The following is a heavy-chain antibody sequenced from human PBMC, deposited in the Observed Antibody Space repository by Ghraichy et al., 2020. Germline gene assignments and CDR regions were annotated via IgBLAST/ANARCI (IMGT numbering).Heavy chain of an antibody. D-gene: IGHD6-6*01. J-gene: IGHJ4*02. CDR2: ISGSGGAT. Sequence: GGSLRLSCAASGFTFSSYAMSWVRQAPGKGLEWVSDISGSGGATYYADSVKGRFTISRDNSKNTLYLHMNSLRAEDTAAYYCAKDRSSSSPYYIDSWGQGTLVTVSS. V-gene: IGHV3-23*01. CDR1: GFTFSSYA. CDR3: AKDRSSSSPYYIDS.